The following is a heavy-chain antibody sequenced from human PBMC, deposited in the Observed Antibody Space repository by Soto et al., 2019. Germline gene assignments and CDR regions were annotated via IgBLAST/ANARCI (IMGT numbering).Heavy chain of an antibody. Sequence: GGSLRLSCAASVFTFSSYWMHWVRQAPGKGLVWVSRINSDGSSTSYADSVKGRFTISRDNAKNTLYLQMNSLRAEETAVYYCARVEHDFWSGSELNYGMDVWAQGTTVTVSS. CDR1: VFTFSSYW. V-gene: IGHV3-74*01. J-gene: IGHJ6*01. D-gene: IGHD3-3*01. CDR2: INSDGSST. CDR3: ARVEHDFWSGSELNYGMDV.